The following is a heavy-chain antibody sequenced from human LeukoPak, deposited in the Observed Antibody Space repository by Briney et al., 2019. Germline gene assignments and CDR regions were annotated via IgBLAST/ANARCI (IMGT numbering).Heavy chain of an antibody. J-gene: IGHJ4*02. V-gene: IGHV3-23*01. CDR3: VKGRYYYDSSGYSEGDY. D-gene: IGHD3-22*01. CDR2: ISGSGGST. CDR1: GFTFSSYG. Sequence: GGSLRLSCVASGFTFSSYGMSWVRQAPGKGLEWVSAISGSGGSTYYADSVKGRFTISRDNPKNTLYLQMNSLRAEDTAVYYSVKGRYYYDSSGYSEGDYWGQGTLVTVSS.